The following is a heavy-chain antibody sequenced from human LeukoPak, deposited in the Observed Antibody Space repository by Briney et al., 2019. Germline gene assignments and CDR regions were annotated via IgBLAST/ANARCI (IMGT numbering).Heavy chain of an antibody. D-gene: IGHD3-22*01. CDR2: IYYSGIS. CDR3: ASPLYYYDSSGYLFDY. V-gene: IGHV4-61*05. Sequence: SETLSLTCTVSGGSITFSGYYWSWIRQPPGKGLEWIGYIYYSGISNYNPSLRSRTTLSVDASKNQFSLKQSLGTAAATADYYRASPLYYYDSSGYLFDYWGQGTLVPVSS. CDR1: GGSITFSGYY. J-gene: IGHJ4*02.